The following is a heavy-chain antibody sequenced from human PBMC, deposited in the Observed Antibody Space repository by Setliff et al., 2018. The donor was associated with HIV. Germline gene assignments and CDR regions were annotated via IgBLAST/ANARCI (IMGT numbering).Heavy chain of an antibody. CDR1: GFTFGDYV. CDR3: TRDIAAAV. CDR2: IRTKAYGGTT. J-gene: IGHJ4*02. V-gene: IGHV3-49*04. D-gene: IGHD6-13*01. Sequence: PGGSLRLSCTASGFTFGDYVMNWVRQAPGKGLEWVGFIRTKAYGGTTEYAASVQGRFTISRDDSKSIAYLQMNSLKTEDTAIYYCTRDIAAAVWGQGTQVTVTS.